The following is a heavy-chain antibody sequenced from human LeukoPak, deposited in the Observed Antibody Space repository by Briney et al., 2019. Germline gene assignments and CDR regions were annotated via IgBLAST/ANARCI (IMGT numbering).Heavy chain of an antibody. Sequence: SETLSLTCTVSGGSISSYYWNWIRQPPGKGLEWIGYIYYSGSTNHNPSLKSQVTMSVDTSKNRFSLTLDSVTAADTAVYYCARAIRTGLGIGSFDGWGQGTLVTVSS. V-gene: IGHV4-59*08. D-gene: IGHD7-27*01. J-gene: IGHJ4*02. CDR2: IYYSGST. CDR3: ARAIRTGLGIGSFDG. CDR1: GGSISSYY.